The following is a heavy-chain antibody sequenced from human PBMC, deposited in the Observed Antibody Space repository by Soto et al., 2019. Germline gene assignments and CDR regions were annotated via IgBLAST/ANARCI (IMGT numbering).Heavy chain of an antibody. CDR3: ARHVGVPGTRGFDY. CDR1: GVSVSETYW. V-gene: IGHV4-4*02. Sequence: QVHLQESGPGLVEPSETLSLTCAVSGVSVSETYWWSWVRQPPGKGLEWIGEISHRGTPHYNASLWSRVSMSTDTSSNQISLTLMSVTAADSASSFCARHVGVPGTRGFDYWGQGTLVSVSS. CDR2: ISHRGTP. D-gene: IGHD6-13*01. J-gene: IGHJ4*02.